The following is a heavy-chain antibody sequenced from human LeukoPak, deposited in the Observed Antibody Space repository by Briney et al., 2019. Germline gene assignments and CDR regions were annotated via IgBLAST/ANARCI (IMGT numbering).Heavy chain of an antibody. CDR1: GFTFSSYG. J-gene: IGHJ4*02. D-gene: IGHD1-26*01. CDR3: VRGGFYRYSGTSGDY. V-gene: IGHV3-23*01. Sequence: PGGTLRLSCAASGFTFSSYGMSWVRQAPGKGLEWVSAISGSGGSTYYADSVKGRFTISRDNSKNTLYLQMNSLRAEDTAVYYCVRGGFYRYSGTSGDYWGQGSQVTVSS. CDR2: ISGSGGST.